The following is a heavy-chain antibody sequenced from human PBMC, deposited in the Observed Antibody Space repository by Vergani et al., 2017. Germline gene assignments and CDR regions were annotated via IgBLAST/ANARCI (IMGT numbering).Heavy chain of an antibody. J-gene: IGHJ6*03. Sequence: QITLKESGPTLVKPTQTLTLTCTFSGFSLNTRGVSVAWIRQPPGKALDWFALIYWNDDQHYSPSLNNRVIITKDTSKNQVVLTMTNMDYVDTGTYYCFYRKTWYGTTGCFYPFYYYYYMDVWGKGTTVTVSS. CDR3: FYRKTWYGTTGCFYPFYYYYYMDV. V-gene: IGHV2-5*04. CDR1: GFSLNTRGVS. CDR2: IYWNDDQ. D-gene: IGHD1-7*01.